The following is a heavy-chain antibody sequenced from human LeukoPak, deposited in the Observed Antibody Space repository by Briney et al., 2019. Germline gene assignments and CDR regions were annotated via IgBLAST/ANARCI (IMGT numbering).Heavy chain of an antibody. J-gene: IGHJ6*03. CDR1: GYSSTNYG. V-gene: IGHV1-18*01. Sequence: ASVKVSCKASGYSSTNYGISWVRQAPGQGLEWMGWIHIYRGNTNYAQKFQGRVTMTTDTSTSTAYMELRSLRSDDTAVYYCARDRRYPDQLLHYYYYMDVWGKGTTVTVSS. D-gene: IGHD2-15*01. CDR3: ARDRRYPDQLLHYYYYMDV. CDR2: IHIYRGNT.